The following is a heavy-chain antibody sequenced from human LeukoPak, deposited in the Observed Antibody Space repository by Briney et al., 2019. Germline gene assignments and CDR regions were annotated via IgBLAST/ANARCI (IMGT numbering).Heavy chain of an antibody. J-gene: IGHJ4*02. CDR3: ARHATLLGHFAY. Sequence: SETLSLTCTVSGYSISSGYFWGWIRQPPGKGLEYIGTISHVGSTSYNPSLKNRVSISVDTSKNQLSLKLSSVTAADTAVYYCARHATLLGHFAYWGQGTLVTVSS. CDR1: GYSISSGYF. D-gene: IGHD3-3*01. CDR2: ISHVGST. V-gene: IGHV4-38-2*02.